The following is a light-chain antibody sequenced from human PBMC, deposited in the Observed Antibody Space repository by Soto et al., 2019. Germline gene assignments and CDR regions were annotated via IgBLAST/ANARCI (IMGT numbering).Light chain of an antibody. V-gene: IGLV1-40*01. J-gene: IGLJ2*01. CDR1: SSDIGAGYD. CDR2: DNN. CDR3: AAWDDSLNGPV. Sequence: QSVLTQPPSVSGAPGQRVTISCTGSSSDIGAGYDVHWYQQLPGTAPKLLIYDNNNRPSGVPDRFSGSKSGTSASLAITGLQAEDEADYYCAAWDDSLNGPVFGGGTKVTVL.